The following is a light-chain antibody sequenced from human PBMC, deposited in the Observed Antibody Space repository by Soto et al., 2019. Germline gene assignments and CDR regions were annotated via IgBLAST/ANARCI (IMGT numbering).Light chain of an antibody. CDR2: GAS. Sequence: EIVLTQSPGTLSLSPGERATLSCRASQSVSSSYLAWYQQKPGQAPRLLIYGASSRATGIPDRFSGSGSGTDFTLTISRLEPEDFAVYYCQHYGSPRTFGQGTKV. CDR3: QHYGSPRT. V-gene: IGKV3-20*01. J-gene: IGKJ1*01. CDR1: QSVSSSY.